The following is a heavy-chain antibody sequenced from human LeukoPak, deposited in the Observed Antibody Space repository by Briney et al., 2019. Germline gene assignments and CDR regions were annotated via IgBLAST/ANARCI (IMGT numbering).Heavy chain of an antibody. CDR1: GFTFGDYA. J-gene: IGHJ6*02. D-gene: IGHD2-8*01. CDR2: IRSKAYGGTT. V-gene: IGHV3-49*03. CDR3: TRDPRNGPLGYYGMDV. Sequence: PGGSLRLSCTASGFTFGDYAMSWFRQAPGKGLEWVGFIRSKAYGGTTEYAASVKGRFTISRDDSKSIAYLQMNSLKTEDTAVYYCTRDPRNGPLGYYGMDVWGQGTTVTVSS.